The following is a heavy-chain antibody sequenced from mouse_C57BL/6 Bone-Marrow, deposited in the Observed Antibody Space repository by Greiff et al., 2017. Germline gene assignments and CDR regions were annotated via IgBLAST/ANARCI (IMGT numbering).Heavy chain of an antibody. CDR3: AVWAGNGHYCMDY. V-gene: IGHV1-54*01. Sequence: QVQLQQSGAELVRPGASVKLSCKASGYAFTNYLMEWVKQRPGQGLEWIGVIHPGSGGTNYNEKFKGKATLTADKSYSTAYMQHSSLTSEDSAVYSSAVWAGNGHYCMDYWGQGTAVTVSS. J-gene: IGHJ4*01. CDR2: IHPGSGGT. D-gene: IGHD1-1*02. CDR1: GYAFTNYL.